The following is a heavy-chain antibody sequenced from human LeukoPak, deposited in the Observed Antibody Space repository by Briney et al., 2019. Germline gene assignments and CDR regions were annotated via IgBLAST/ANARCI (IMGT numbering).Heavy chain of an antibody. CDR3: ARGADYDILPWLNHFDD. D-gene: IGHD3-9*01. Sequence: SETLSLTCTVSGGSISSYYWSWIRQPAGKGLEWIGRIYTSGSTNYNPSLKSRVTMSVDTSKNQFSLKLSSVTAADTAVYYCARGADYDILPWLNHFDDWGQGTLVTVSS. J-gene: IGHJ4*02. CDR2: IYTSGST. CDR1: GGSISSYY. V-gene: IGHV4-4*07.